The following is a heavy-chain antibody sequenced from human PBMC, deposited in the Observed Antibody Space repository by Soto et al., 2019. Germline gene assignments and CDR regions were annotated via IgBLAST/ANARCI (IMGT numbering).Heavy chain of an antibody. J-gene: IGHJ4*02. CDR2: IDPSDSYT. CDR3: AARVVGAKFHSDY. CDR1: GYSFTSYW. Sequence: LGESLKISCKGSGYSFTSYWISWVRQMPGKGLEWMGRIDPSDSYTNYSPSFQGHVTISADKSISTAYLQWSSLKASDTAMYYCAARVVGAKFHSDYWGQGTLVTVSS. V-gene: IGHV5-10-1*01. D-gene: IGHD1-26*01.